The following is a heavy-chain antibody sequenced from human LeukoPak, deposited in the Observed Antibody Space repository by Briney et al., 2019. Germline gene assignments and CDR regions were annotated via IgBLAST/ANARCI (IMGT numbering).Heavy chain of an antibody. Sequence: GGSLRLSCAASGFTFSSYGMNWVRQVPGKGLEWVSGINWNGGSTGYADSVKGRFTISRDNAKNSLYLQMNSLRAEDTALYYCARDIVLIAVAVRGSFDIWGQGTMVTVSS. D-gene: IGHD6-19*01. J-gene: IGHJ3*02. CDR3: ARDIVLIAVAVRGSFDI. CDR2: INWNGGST. CDR1: GFTFSSYG. V-gene: IGHV3-20*04.